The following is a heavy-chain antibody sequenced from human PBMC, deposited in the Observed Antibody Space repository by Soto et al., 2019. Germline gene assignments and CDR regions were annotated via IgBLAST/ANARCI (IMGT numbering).Heavy chain of an antibody. CDR1: GDTFTDYY. CDR2: INPNSGVT. CDR3: ARESGGATATLDYYYFYMDV. Sequence: QVQLVQSRAEVKKPGASVTVSCRSSGDTFTDYYMHWVRQAPGQGLEWMGWINPNSGVTKYAQKFQGWVTMTRDTSIRTVYMQLSRLRYDDTAVYYCARESGGATATLDYYYFYMDVWGTGTTVTVSS. J-gene: IGHJ6*03. V-gene: IGHV1-2*04. D-gene: IGHD5-12*01.